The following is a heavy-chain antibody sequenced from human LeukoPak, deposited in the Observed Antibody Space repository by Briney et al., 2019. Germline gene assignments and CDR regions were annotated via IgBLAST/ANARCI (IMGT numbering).Heavy chain of an antibody. CDR3: ARPYSSGWYGGFDL. CDR1: GFTFTNYW. CDR2: IKQDGSEK. V-gene: IGHV3-7*05. Sequence: TGGSLRLSCVASGFTFTNYWMSWVRQAPGKGLEWVASIKQDGSEKYYVDSVKGRFTFSKDNAKISLYLQMNSLRAEDTAVYYCARPYSSGWYGGFDLWGRGTLVTVSS. D-gene: IGHD6-19*01. J-gene: IGHJ2*01.